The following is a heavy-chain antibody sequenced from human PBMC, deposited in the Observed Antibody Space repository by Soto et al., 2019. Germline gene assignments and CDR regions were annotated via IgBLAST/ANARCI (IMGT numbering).Heavy chain of an antibody. CDR1: GGSISSGGYY. Sequence: SETLSLTCTVSGGSISSGGYYWSWIRQHPGKGLEWIGYIYYSGSTYYNPSLKSRVTISVDTSKNQFSLKLSSVTAADTAVYYCARAAHYYYDSSGYFDYWGQGTLVTVSS. CDR2: IYYSGST. J-gene: IGHJ4*02. V-gene: IGHV4-31*03. D-gene: IGHD3-22*01. CDR3: ARAAHYYYDSSGYFDY.